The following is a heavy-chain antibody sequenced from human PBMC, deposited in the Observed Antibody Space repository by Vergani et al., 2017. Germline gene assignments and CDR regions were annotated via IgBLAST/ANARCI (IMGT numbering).Heavy chain of an antibody. CDR3: AGRGSYGQSRSFDY. J-gene: IGHJ4*02. V-gene: IGHV1-69*09. Sequence: QVQLVQSGAEVKKPGSSVKVSCKASGGTFSSYTISWVRQAPGQGLEWMGRIIPILGIANYAQKFQGRVTITADKSTSTAYMELSSMRSEDTAVYYCAGRGSYGQSRSFDYWGQGTLVTVSS. CDR2: IIPILGIA. D-gene: IGHD5-18*01. CDR1: GGTFSSYT.